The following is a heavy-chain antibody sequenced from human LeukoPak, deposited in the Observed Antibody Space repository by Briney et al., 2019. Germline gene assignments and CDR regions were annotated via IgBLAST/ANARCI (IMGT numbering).Heavy chain of an antibody. CDR2: INPNIGDT. CDR3: VRDHPDCSAGNCYS. V-gene: IGHV1-2*06. Sequence: ASVKVSCKASGYTFIGYYIHWVRQAPGQGLEWMGRINPNIGDTNYAQKFQGRATMTRDTSISTAYMELNGLTSDDTAVYYCVRDHPDCSAGNCYSWGQGTLVTVSS. J-gene: IGHJ4*02. CDR1: GYTFIGYY. D-gene: IGHD2-15*01.